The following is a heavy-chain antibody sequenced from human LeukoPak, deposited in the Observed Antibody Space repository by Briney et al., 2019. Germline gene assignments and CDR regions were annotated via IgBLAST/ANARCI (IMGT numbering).Heavy chain of an antibody. CDR2: ISGSGGST. CDR3: AEDPNRDYYDSTAYYFDY. D-gene: IGHD3-22*01. J-gene: IGHJ4*02. Sequence: GGSLRLSCAASGFTFSSYGMSWVRQAPGKGLEWVSAISGSGGSTYYADSVKGRFTISRDNSKNTLYLQMNSLRAEDTAVYYCAEDPNRDYYDSTAYYFDYWGQGTLVTVSS. CDR1: GFTFSSYG. V-gene: IGHV3-23*01.